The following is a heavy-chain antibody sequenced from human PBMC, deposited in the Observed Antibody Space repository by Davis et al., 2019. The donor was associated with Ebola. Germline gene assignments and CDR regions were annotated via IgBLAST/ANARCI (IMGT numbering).Heavy chain of an antibody. V-gene: IGHV1-69*13. CDR2: IIPIFGTA. Sequence: SVKVSCKASGGTFSSYAISWVRQAPGQGLEWMGGIIPIFGTANYAQKFQGRVTITADESTSTAYMELSSLRSEDTAVYYCARPRDYYGSGGSFDYWGQGTLVTVSS. D-gene: IGHD3-10*01. CDR3: ARPRDYYGSGGSFDY. J-gene: IGHJ4*02. CDR1: GGTFSSYA.